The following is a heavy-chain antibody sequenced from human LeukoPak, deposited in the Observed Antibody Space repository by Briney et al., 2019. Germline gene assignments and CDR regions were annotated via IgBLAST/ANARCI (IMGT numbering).Heavy chain of an antibody. CDR3: AKDFNWGWDY. CDR1: GFTFSSHG. J-gene: IGHJ4*02. CDR2: ILSDGSRK. D-gene: IGHD7-27*01. V-gene: IGHV3-30*02. Sequence: GGSLRLSCAASGFTFSSHGMHWVRQAPGKGLEWVAYILSDGSRKYYADSVKGRFTISRDDSKNTLFLQMNSLRPEDTALYYCAKDFNWGWDYWGQGTLVTVSS.